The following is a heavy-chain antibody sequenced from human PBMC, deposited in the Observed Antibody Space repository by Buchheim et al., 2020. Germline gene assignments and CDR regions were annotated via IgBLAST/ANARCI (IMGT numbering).Heavy chain of an antibody. CDR1: GFIFSKYW. J-gene: IGHJ4*02. D-gene: IGHD6-19*01. CDR2: INTDGSTT. CDR3: VRDRGWTAFDY. Sequence: EVHLVESGGELVQPGGSLRLSCAASGFIFSKYWIQWVRHAPGKGLERVSFINTDGSTTGYADSVKGRFTISSDNARTTVYLHMTSLRVEDTAVYYCVRDRGWTAFDYWGQGAL. V-gene: IGHV3-74*01.